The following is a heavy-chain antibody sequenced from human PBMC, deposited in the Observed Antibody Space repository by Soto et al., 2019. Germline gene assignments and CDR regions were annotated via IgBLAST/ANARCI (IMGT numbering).Heavy chain of an antibody. CDR1: GGTFSKYT. J-gene: IGHJ4*02. D-gene: IGHD2-8*01. Sequence: QVQLVQSGAEVKKPGSSVKVSCKASGGTFSKYTISWVRQAPGQGPEWMAGIIPIFGAAKAAQKFQDRVALTADESTTTAYMALSSLKSDHTAIYYCARYGNGNSFPYSGQGTLVPVSS. V-gene: IGHV1-69*01. CDR3: ARYGNGNSFPY. CDR2: IIPIFGAA.